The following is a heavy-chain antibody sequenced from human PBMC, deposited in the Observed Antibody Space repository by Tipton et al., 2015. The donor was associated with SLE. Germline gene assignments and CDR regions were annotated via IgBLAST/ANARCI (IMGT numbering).Heavy chain of an antibody. CDR2: INPSGGST. CDR3: ARVVGVGAMGY. Sequence: QSEAEVKKPGASVKVSCKASGYTFTSYYMHWVRQAPGQGLEWMGIINPSGGSTSYAQKFQGRVTMTRDTSTSTVYMELSSLRSEDTAMYYCARVVGVGAMGYWGQGTLVTVSS. J-gene: IGHJ4*02. D-gene: IGHD1-26*01. CDR1: GYTFTSYY. V-gene: IGHV1-46*01.